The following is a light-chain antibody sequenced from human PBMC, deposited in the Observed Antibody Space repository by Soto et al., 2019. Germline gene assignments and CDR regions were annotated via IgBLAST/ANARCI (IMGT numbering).Light chain of an antibody. J-gene: IGLJ1*01. CDR2: DVT. V-gene: IGLV2-14*01. CDR1: SSDVGGFEY. Sequence: QSVLSQPASVSGSPGQSITISCTGTSSDVGGFEYVSWYQHQPGKAPKLIIYDVTKRPSGVSNRFSGSKSGNTASLTISGIQAEDEGDYYCGSITRSSTSVFGT. CDR3: GSITRSSTSV.